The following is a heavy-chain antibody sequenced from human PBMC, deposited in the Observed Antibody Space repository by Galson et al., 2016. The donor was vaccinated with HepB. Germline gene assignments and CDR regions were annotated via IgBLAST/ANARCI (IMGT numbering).Heavy chain of an antibody. V-gene: IGHV3-23*01. CDR3: AQSTLKSPYTSSWYYFHY. CDR1: GFIFSDNA. D-gene: IGHD2-2*02. Sequence: SLRLSCAASGFIFSDNAMSWVRQAPGKGLEWVSAISGRGGSTYYADSVKGRFTISRDNSEDTLYLQMSGLRAEDAAVYYCAQSTLKSPYTSSWYYFHYWGQGTLVTVSS. CDR2: ISGRGGST. J-gene: IGHJ4*02.